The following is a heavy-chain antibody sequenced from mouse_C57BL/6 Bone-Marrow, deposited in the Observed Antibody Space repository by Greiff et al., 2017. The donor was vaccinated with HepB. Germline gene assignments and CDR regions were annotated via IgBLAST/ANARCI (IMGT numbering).Heavy chain of an antibody. V-gene: IGHV1-81*01. CDR1: GYTFTSYG. J-gene: IGHJ2*01. Sequence: VQLQQSGAELARPGASVKLSCKASGYTFTSYGISWVKQRTGQGLEWIGEIYPRSGNTYYNEKFKGKATLTADKSSSTAYMELRSLTSEDSAVSICAREEYYYGSSEGYFDSWGQGTPLTVSS. CDR2: IYPRSGNT. CDR3: AREEYYYGSSEGYFDS. D-gene: IGHD1-1*01.